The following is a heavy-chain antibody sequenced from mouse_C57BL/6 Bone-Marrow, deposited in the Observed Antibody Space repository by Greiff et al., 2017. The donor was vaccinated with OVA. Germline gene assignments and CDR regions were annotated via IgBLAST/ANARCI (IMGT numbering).Heavy chain of an antibody. V-gene: IGHV1-15*01. Sequence: QVQLQQSGAELVRPGASVTLSCKASGYTFTDYEMHWVKQTPVHGLEWIGAIDPETGGTAYNQKFKGKARLTADKSSSTAYMELRSLTSEDSAVYYCYYYSTAYWGQGTLVTVSA. CDR2: IDPETGGT. CDR3: YYYSTAY. D-gene: IGHD2-5*01. CDR1: GYTFTDYE. J-gene: IGHJ3*01.